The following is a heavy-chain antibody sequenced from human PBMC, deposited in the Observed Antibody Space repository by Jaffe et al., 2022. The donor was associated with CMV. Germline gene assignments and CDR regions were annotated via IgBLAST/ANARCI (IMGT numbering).Heavy chain of an antibody. Sequence: EVQLVESGGGLVKPGGSLRLSCAASGFTFSSYSMNWVRQAPGKGLEWVSSISSSSSYIYYADSVKGRFTISRDNAKNSLYLQMNSLRAEDTAVYYCAREIAGTGKNWFDPWGQGTLVTVSS. CDR1: GFTFSSYS. CDR3: AREIAGTGKNWFDP. D-gene: IGHD6-13*01. V-gene: IGHV3-21*01. J-gene: IGHJ5*02. CDR2: ISSSSSYI.